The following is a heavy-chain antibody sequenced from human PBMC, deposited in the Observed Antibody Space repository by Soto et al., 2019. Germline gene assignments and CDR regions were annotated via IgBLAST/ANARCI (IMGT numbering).Heavy chain of an antibody. CDR3: ARSRDDYNSFFDY. CDR1: GGSISSGDYY. J-gene: IGHJ4*02. V-gene: IGHV4-31*03. CDR2: FYYSGRT. D-gene: IGHD4-4*01. Sequence: PSETLSLTCTVSGGSISSGDYYWSWIRQRPGRGLEWIGYFYYSGRTYYNPSLKSRVTISVDTSKNQFSLKLSSVTAADTAVYYCARSRDDYNSFFDYWGQGALVTVSS.